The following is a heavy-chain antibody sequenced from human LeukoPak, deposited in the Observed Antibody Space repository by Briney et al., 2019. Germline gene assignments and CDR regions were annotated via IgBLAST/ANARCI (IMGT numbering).Heavy chain of an antibody. Sequence: GGSLRLSCAASGFRIGDYYMSWIRQAPGKGLECISFISGSGGTVRYADSVKGRFTISRDNAENSLDLQMNSLRGEDTAVYYCAREAWANVDYWGQGTLDTVSS. D-gene: IGHD1-26*01. J-gene: IGHJ4*02. CDR3: AREAWANVDY. V-gene: IGHV3-11*01. CDR1: GFRIGDYY. CDR2: ISGSGGTV.